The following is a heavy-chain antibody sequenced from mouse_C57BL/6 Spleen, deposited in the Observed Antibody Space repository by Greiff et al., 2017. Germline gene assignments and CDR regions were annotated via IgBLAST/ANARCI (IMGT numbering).Heavy chain of an antibody. CDR2: IYPRSGNT. CDR3: ARSKYYGSSYNYYAMDY. V-gene: IGHV1-81*01. CDR1: GYTFTSYG. D-gene: IGHD1-1*01. J-gene: IGHJ4*01. Sequence: QVQLQQSGAELARPGASVKLSCKASGYTFTSYGISWVKQRTGQGLEWIGEIYPRSGNTYYNEKFKGKATLTADKSSSTAYMELRSLTSEDSAVYFCARSKYYGSSYNYYAMDYWGQGTSVTVSS.